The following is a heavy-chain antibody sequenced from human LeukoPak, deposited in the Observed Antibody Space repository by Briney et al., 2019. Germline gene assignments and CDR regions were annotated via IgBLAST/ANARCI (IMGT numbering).Heavy chain of an antibody. CDR2: IKSKTDGGTT. CDR3: TTYVCSGGSCYYFDN. Sequence: KSGGSLRLSCAASGFTFSSYWMSWVRQAPGKGLEWVGRIKSKTDGGTTDYAAPVKGRFTMSRDDSKNTLYLEMNSLKTEDTAVYYCTTYVCSGGSCYYFDNWGQGTLVTVSS. CDR1: GFTFSSYW. D-gene: IGHD2-15*01. V-gene: IGHV3-15*01. J-gene: IGHJ4*02.